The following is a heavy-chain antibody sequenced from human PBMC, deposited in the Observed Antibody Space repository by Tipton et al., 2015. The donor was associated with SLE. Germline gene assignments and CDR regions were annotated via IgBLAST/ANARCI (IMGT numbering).Heavy chain of an antibody. CDR1: GGSISSGSYY. CDR3: ARSGDFWSGYFH. Sequence: LRLSCTVSGGSISSGSYYWSWIRQPAGKGLEWIGRIYTSGSTNYNPSLKGRVTISVDTSKNQFSLKLSSVTAADTAVYYCARSGDFWSGYFHWGQGTLVTVSS. V-gene: IGHV4-61*02. CDR2: IYTSGST. D-gene: IGHD3-3*01. J-gene: IGHJ4*02.